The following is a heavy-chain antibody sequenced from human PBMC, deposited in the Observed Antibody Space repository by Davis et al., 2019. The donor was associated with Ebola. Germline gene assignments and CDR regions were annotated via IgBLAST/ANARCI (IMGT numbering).Heavy chain of an antibody. Sequence: SGVSGVTLVYYGMNWVRQAPGKGLEWLSFISASGSPIYYADSIKGRFTISRDTARNSVHLQMDSLRAEDTAIYYCARGPLTALDYWGQGTLVTVSS. CDR2: ISASGSPI. CDR3: ARGPLTALDY. V-gene: IGHV3-48*03. J-gene: IGHJ4*02. CDR1: GVSGVTLVYYG. D-gene: IGHD3-9*01.